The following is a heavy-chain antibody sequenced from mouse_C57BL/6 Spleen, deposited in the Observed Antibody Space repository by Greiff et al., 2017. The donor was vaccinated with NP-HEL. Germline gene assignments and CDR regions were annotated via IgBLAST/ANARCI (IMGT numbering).Heavy chain of an antibody. CDR1: GYTFTSYW. D-gene: IGHD1-1*01. V-gene: IGHV1-52*01. J-gene: IGHJ4*01. Sequence: QVQLKQPGAELVRPGSSVKLSCKASGYTFTSYWMHWVKQRPIQGLEWIGNIDPSDSETHYNQKFKDKATLTVDKSSSTAYMQLSSLTSEDSAVYYCARGTTEAYAMDYWGQGTSVTVSS. CDR3: ARGTTEAYAMDY. CDR2: IDPSDSET.